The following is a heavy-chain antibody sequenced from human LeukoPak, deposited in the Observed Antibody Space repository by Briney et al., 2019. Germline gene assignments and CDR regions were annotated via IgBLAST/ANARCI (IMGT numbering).Heavy chain of an antibody. CDR1: GFTFSSYA. D-gene: IGHD5-18*01. Sequence: TGGSLRLSCAASGFTFSSYAMHWVRQAPGKGLEWVAVISYDGSNKYYADSVKGRFTISRDNSKNTLYLQMNSLRAEDTAVYYCARGYSYGYSDYWGQGTLVTVSS. J-gene: IGHJ4*02. CDR2: ISYDGSNK. V-gene: IGHV3-30*14. CDR3: ARGYSYGYSDY.